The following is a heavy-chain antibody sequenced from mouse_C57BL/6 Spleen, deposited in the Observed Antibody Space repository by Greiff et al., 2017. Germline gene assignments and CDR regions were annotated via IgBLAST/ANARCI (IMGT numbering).Heavy chain of an antibody. CDR1: GFSLTSYA. J-gene: IGHJ1*03. Sequence: QVQLQESGPGLVAPSQSLSITCTVSGFSLTSYAISWVRQPPGKGLEWLGVIWTGGGTNYNSALKYRLSISKDNSKSQVFFKMTSLLTDDTARYYCAGIEDDGYYGYFDVWGTGTMVTVSA. CDR2: IWTGGGT. V-gene: IGHV2-9-1*01. CDR3: AGIEDDGYYGYFDV. D-gene: IGHD2-3*01.